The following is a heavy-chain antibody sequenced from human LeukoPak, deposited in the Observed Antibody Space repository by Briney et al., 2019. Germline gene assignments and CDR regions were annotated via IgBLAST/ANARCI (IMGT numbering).Heavy chain of an antibody. Sequence: PGGSLRLSCAASGFPFSSYAMSWVRQAPGKGLEWVSAISGSGGSTYYADSVKGRFTISRDNSKNTLYLQMNSLRAEDTAVYYCAKVSVGWLVRYYFDYWGQGTLVTVSS. CDR2: ISGSGGST. V-gene: IGHV3-23*01. J-gene: IGHJ4*02. CDR1: GFPFSSYA. D-gene: IGHD6-19*01. CDR3: AKVSVGWLVRYYFDY.